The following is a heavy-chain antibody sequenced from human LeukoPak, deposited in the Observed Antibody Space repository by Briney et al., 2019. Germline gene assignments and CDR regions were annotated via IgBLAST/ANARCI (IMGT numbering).Heavy chain of an antibody. CDR1: GYSISSGYY. CDR2: IYHSGST. CDR3: ARGTTVVTFFDL. Sequence: SETLSLTCTVSGYSISSGYYWGWIRQPPGKGLEWIGSIYHSGSTYYNPSLKSRVTISVDTSKNQFSLKLSSVTAADTAVYYCARGTTVVTFFDLWGRGTLVTVSS. V-gene: IGHV4-38-2*02. J-gene: IGHJ2*01. D-gene: IGHD4-23*01.